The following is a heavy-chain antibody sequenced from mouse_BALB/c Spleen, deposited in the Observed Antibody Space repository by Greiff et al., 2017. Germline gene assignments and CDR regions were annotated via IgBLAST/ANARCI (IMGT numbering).Heavy chain of an antibody. V-gene: IGHV14-3*02. CDR3: ARPDYDYAMDY. CDR1: GFNIKDTY. J-gene: IGHJ4*01. CDR2: IDPANGNT. D-gene: IGHD2-4*01. Sequence: EVKLEESGAELVKPGASVKLSCTASGFNIKDTYMHWVKQRPEQGLEWIGRIDPANGNTKYDPKFQGKATITADTSSNTAYLQLSSLTSEDTAVYYCARPDYDYAMDYWGQGTSVTVSS.